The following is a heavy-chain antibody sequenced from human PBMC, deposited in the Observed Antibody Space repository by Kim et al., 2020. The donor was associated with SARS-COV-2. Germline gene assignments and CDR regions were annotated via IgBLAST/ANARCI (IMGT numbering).Heavy chain of an antibody. CDR1: GGSISSSSYY. V-gene: IGHV4-39*07. CDR2: IYYSGST. Sequence: SETLSHTCTVSGGSISSSSYYWGWIRQPPGKGLEWIGSIYYSGSTYYNPSLKSRVTISVDTSKNQFSLKLSSVTAADTAVYYCARVAGSITMVRGVRAWFDPWGQGTLVTVSS. CDR3: ARVAGSITMVRGVRAWFDP. D-gene: IGHD3-10*01. J-gene: IGHJ5*02.